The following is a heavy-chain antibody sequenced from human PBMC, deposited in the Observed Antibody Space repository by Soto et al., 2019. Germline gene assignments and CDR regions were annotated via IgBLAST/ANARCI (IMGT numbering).Heavy chain of an antibody. V-gene: IGHV1-69*13. Sequence: SVKVSCTASGGSFTYNLSCVRQAPGQGLEWMGGIIPIFGTANYAQKFQGRVTITADESTKTAYMKLSTLRSEDTAVYYCARLHSHGTYGMDVWGQGTTVTGSS. CDR2: IIPIFGTA. CDR3: ARLHSHGTYGMDV. J-gene: IGHJ6*02. CDR1: GGSFTYN. D-gene: IGHD5-18*01.